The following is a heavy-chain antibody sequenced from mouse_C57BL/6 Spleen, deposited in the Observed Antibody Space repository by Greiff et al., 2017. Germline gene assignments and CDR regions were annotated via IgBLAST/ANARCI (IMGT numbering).Heavy chain of an antibody. V-gene: IGHV1-15*01. CDR3: TRSSYYGSSSWFAY. CDR2: IDPETGGT. J-gene: IGHJ3*01. CDR1: GYTFTDYE. D-gene: IGHD1-1*01. Sequence: QVQLQQSGAELVRPGASVTLSCKASGYTFTDYEMHWVKQTPVHGLEWIGAIDPETGGTAYNQKFKGKAILTADKSSSTAYMELRSLTSEDSAVXYCTRSSYYGSSSWFAYWGQGTLVTVSA.